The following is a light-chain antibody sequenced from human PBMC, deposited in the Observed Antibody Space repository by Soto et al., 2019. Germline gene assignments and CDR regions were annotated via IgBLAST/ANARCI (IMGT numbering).Light chain of an antibody. CDR1: SSDVGGYNY. CDR2: DVS. CDR3: CSYAGSYVV. V-gene: IGLV2-11*01. Sequence: QSALTQPRSVSGSPGQSVTISCTATSSDVGGYNYVSWYQQHPGKAPKLLIYDVSKRPSGVPDRFSGSKSGNTASLTISGLQAEDEADYYCCSYAGSYVVFGGGTQLTVL. J-gene: IGLJ2*01.